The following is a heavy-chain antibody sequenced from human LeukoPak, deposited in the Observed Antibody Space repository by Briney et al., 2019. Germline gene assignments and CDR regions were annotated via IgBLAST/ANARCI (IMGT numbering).Heavy chain of an antibody. D-gene: IGHD3-16*01. CDR3: ARDCCGSEVLGAFDI. V-gene: IGHV4-38-2*02. Sequence: SETLSLTCTVSGYSISSGYYWGWIRQPPGKGLEWIGSIYHSGSTNYNPSLKSRVTISVDKSKNQFSLKLSSVTAADTAVYYCARDCCGSEVLGAFDIWGQGTMVTVSS. CDR1: GYSISSGYY. J-gene: IGHJ3*02. CDR2: IYHSGST.